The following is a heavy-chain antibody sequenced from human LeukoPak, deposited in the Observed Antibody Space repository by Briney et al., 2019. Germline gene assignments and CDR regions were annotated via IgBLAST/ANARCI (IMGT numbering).Heavy chain of an antibody. V-gene: IGHV1-18*04. J-gene: IGHJ6*03. Sequence: ASVKVSCKASGYTFTSYYMHWVRQAPGQGLEWMGWISAYNGNTNYAQNLQGRVTMTTDTSTSTVYMELRSLRSDDTAVYYCARGDYMDVWGKGTTVTVSS. CDR3: ARGDYMDV. CDR1: GYTFTSYY. CDR2: ISAYNGNT.